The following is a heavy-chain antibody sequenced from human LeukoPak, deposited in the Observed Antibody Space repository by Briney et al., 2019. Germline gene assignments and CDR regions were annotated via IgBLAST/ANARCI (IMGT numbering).Heavy chain of an antibody. CDR1: GGSISSGGYY. Sequence: SETLSLTCTVSGGSISSGGYYWSWIRQHPGKGLEWIGYIYYSGSTYYNPSLKSRITMSVDTSKHQFSLKLNSVTAADTAVYYCARRPYWYFDLWGRGTLVTVSS. J-gene: IGHJ2*01. CDR2: IYYSGST. D-gene: IGHD6-6*01. V-gene: IGHV4-31*03. CDR3: ARRPYWYFDL.